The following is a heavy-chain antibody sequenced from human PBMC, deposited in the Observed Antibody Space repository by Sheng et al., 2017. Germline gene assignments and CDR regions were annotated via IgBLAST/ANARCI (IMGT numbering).Heavy chain of an antibody. CDR1: GGSLSGYH. J-gene: IGHJ4*02. V-gene: IGHV4-34*01. CDR2: INDYGNT. CDR3: ARGHPVLLY. D-gene: IGHD3-10*01. Sequence: QVHLQQWGAGLLKPSETLSLTCAVDGGSLSGYHWSWIRQPPGKGLEWIGEINDYGNTNYNPSLESRVTFSVDTSNTQFSLKLSSVTTADTAVYYCARGHPVLLYWGQGTLVTVSS.